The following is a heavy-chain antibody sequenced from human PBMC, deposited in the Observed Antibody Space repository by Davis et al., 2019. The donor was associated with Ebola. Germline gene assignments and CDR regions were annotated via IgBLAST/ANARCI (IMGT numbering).Heavy chain of an antibody. CDR1: GFTFSDYY. D-gene: IGHD2-2*01. CDR3: ASGVGYCSSTSCPDGYFDY. V-gene: IGHV3-11*04. CDR2: ISSSGSTI. J-gene: IGHJ4*02. Sequence: GESLKISCAASGFTFSDYYMSWIRQAPGKGLEWVSYISSSGSTIYYADSVKGRFTISRDNAKNSLYLQMNSLRAEDTAVYYCASGVGYCSSTSCPDGYFDYWGQGTLVTVSS.